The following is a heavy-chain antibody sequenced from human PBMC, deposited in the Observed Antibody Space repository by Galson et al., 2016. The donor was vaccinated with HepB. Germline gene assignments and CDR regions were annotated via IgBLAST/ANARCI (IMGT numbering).Heavy chain of an antibody. CDR3: AKAGGRRYCSGGSCNSGALDY. CDR1: GFTFTNYG. Sequence: SLRLSCAASGFTFTNYGMHWVRQAPGKGLEWVAVISYDGNNKYYADSVKGRFTISRDNSKTTLFLQMSSLRTEDTAVYYCAKAGGRRYCSGGSCNSGALDYWGQGALVTVSS. J-gene: IGHJ4*02. CDR2: ISYDGNNK. D-gene: IGHD2-15*01. V-gene: IGHV3-30*18.